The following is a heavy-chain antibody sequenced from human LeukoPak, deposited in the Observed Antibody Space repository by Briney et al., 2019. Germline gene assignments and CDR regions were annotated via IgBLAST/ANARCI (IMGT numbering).Heavy chain of an antibody. Sequence: SETLSLTCTVSGASISSYFWGWIRQPPGRGLEWIAYIYYGGNTRYNPSLKSRVTISEDTSNSQFSLRLNSVTAADTAVYYCARTVRGDYVDFWGQGTLVTVSS. CDR3: ARTVRGDYVDF. V-gene: IGHV4-59*01. CDR1: GASISSYF. J-gene: IGHJ4*02. D-gene: IGHD4-17*01. CDR2: IYYGGNT.